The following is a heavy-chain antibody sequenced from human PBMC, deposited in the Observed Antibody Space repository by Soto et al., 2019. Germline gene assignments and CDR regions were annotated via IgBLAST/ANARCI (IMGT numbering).Heavy chain of an antibody. CDR1: GGSFSGYY. J-gene: IGHJ6*02. CDR2: INHSGST. CDR3: ASLWSKGYSYGHNYYDYGMDV. Sequence: SETLTLTCAVYGGSFSGYYWSWIRQPPGKGLEWIGEINHSGSTNYNPSLKSRVTISVDTSKNQFSLELSSVTAADTAVYYCASLWSKGYSYGHNYYDYGMDVWGQGTTVTVSS. D-gene: IGHD5-18*01. V-gene: IGHV4-34*01.